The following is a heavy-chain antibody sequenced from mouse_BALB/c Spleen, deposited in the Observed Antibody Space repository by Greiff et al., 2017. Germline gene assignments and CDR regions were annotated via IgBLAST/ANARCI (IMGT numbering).Heavy chain of an antibody. J-gene: IGHJ3*01. V-gene: IGHV1-9*01. CDR3: ATSYGYDGKFAY. Sequence: VQLQQSGAELMEPGASVKISCKATGYTISNYWIEWVKQRPGHGLEWIGEILPGSGSTNCNEKFKGKATFTADTSSNTAYIQLSSLTSEDSAVYYCATSYGYDGKFAYWGQGTLVTVSA. CDR1: GYTISNYW. CDR2: ILPGSGST. D-gene: IGHD2-2*01.